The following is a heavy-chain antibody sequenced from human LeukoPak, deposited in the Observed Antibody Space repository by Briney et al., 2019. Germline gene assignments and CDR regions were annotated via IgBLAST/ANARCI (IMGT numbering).Heavy chain of an antibody. CDR3: ARHDSFIPY. J-gene: IGHJ4*02. CDR1: GFTFSDYA. CDR2: ISDSGAGT. Sequence: GGSLRLSCVASGFTFSDYAMSWVRQAPGKGLEWVSGISDSGAGTYYTDSVKGRCTISRDNSRNTVSLQLNNLRAEDTAVYFCARHDSFIPYWGQGTLVTVTS. V-gene: IGHV3-23*01. D-gene: IGHD3-16*02.